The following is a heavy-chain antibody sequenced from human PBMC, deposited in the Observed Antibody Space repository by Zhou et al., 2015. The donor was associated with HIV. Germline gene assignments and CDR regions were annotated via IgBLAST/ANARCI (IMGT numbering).Heavy chain of an antibody. D-gene: IGHD3-10*01. CDR2: IIPIFGTA. CDR3: ALYYYGSGSYFPMTYWYFDL. Sequence: QVQLVQSGAEVKKPGSSVKVSCKASGGTFSSYAISWVRQAPGQGLEWMGGIIPIFGTANYAQKFQGRVTITADESTSTAYMELSSLRSEDTAVYYCALYYYGSGSYFPMTYWYFDLWGRGTLVTVSS. J-gene: IGHJ2*01. V-gene: IGHV1-69*01. CDR1: GGTFSSYA.